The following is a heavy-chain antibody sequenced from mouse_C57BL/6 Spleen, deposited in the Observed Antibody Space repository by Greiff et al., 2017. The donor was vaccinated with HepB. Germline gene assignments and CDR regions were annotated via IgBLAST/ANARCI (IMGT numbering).Heavy chain of an antibody. CDR1: GYAFSSSW. V-gene: IGHV1-82*01. J-gene: IGHJ4*01. Sequence: QVQLKQSGPELVKPGASVKISCKASGYAFSSSWMNWVKQRPGKGLEWIGRIYPGDGDTNYNGKFKGKATLTADKSSSTAYMQLSSLTSEDSAVYFCAREEGYYYAMDYWGQGTSVTVSS. CDR3: AREEGYYYAMDY. CDR2: IYPGDGDT.